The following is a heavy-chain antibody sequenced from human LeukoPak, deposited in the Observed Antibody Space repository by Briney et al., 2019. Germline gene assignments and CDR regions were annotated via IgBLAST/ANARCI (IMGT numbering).Heavy chain of an antibody. Sequence: PSETLSLTCTVSGGSFSSSSYYWGWIRQPPGKGLEWIGSIYYSGSTYYNPSLKSRVTISVDTSKNQFSLKLSSVTAADTAVYYCTKRSYSDSTTDYYVPANFDQWGQGTLVTVSS. CDR1: GGSFSSSSYY. CDR2: IYYSGST. V-gene: IGHV4-39*01. CDR3: TKRSYSDSTTDYYVPANFDQ. D-gene: IGHD2/OR15-2a*01. J-gene: IGHJ4*02.